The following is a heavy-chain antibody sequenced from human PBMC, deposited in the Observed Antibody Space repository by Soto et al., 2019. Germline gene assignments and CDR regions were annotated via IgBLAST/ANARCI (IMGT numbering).Heavy chain of an antibody. CDR3: ARDSHDYIWGSYRNGMDV. V-gene: IGHV1-69*01. D-gene: IGHD3-16*02. CDR2: LIPILGTA. CDR1: GNTFSKYA. J-gene: IGHJ6*02. Sequence: QVQLVQSGAEVKKPGSSVKVSCKASGNTFSKYAISWVRQAPGQGLEWMGGLIPILGTAKYAQKFQGRVTITAAESTRTAYMELSSVRFEDKAVYYCARDSHDYIWGSYRNGMDVWGQGTTVSVSS.